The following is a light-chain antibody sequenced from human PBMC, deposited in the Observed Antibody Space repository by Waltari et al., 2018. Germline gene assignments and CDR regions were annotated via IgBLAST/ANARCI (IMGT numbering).Light chain of an antibody. J-gene: IGKJ1*01. V-gene: IGKV3-15*01. CDR2: GAS. CDR3: QQYNDWWT. CDR1: QSVGSN. Sequence: EVLMTQSPATLSLSPGERATLSCRASQSVGSNLAWFQQKPGQAPRLLIYGASTRATNIPARFSGSVSGTEFTLTISSLQSEDFAVYYCQQYNDWWTFGQGTKVEIK.